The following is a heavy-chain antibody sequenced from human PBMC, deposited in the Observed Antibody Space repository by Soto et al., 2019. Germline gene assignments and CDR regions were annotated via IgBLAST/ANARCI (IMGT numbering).Heavy chain of an antibody. V-gene: IGHV4-34*01. CDR1: GGSFSGYY. J-gene: IGHJ4*02. D-gene: IGHD6-13*01. CDR2: INHSGST. Sequence: SETLSLTCAVYGGSFSGYYWSWIRQPPGKGLEWIGEINHSGSTNYNPSLKSRVTISVDTSKNQFSLKLSSVTAADTAVYYCARGLRVWPAPVWSSSWYYFDYWGQGTLVTVSS. CDR3: ARGLRVWPAPVWSSSWYYFDY.